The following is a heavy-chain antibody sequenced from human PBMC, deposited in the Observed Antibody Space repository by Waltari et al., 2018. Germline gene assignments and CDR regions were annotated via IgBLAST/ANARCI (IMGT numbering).Heavy chain of an antibody. V-gene: IGHV1-2*06. D-gene: IGHD6-13*01. CDR2: INPNSGGK. Sequence: QVQLVQSGAEVKKPGVSVKVLCKASGYTFNGYHLHGVRQAPGRALVWLGRINPNSGGKNNAKKFQDRVTVTMDTSISTAYMELSRLRSDDTAVYYCARVRGSSLGKSAFDIWGQGTMVTVSS. CDR3: ARVRGSSLGKSAFDI. J-gene: IGHJ3*02. CDR1: GYTFNGYH.